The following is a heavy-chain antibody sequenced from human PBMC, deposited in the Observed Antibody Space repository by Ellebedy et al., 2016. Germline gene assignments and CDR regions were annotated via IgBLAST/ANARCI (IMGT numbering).Heavy chain of an antibody. J-gene: IGHJ4*02. Sequence: GESLKISXAASGFTFSSYWMHWVRQAPGKGLVWVSRINSDGSSTSYADSVKGRFTISRDNAKNTLYLQMNSLRAEDTAVYYCARDDGGSSFYFGYWGQGTLVTASS. D-gene: IGHD6-6*01. CDR1: GFTFSSYW. V-gene: IGHV3-74*01. CDR2: INSDGSST. CDR3: ARDDGGSSFYFGY.